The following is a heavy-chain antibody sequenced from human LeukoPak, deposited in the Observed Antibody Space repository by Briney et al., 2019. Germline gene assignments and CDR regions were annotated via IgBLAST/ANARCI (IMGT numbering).Heavy chain of an antibody. V-gene: IGHV4-31*03. J-gene: IGHJ4*02. D-gene: IGHD4-17*01. CDR3: ARVNIRSPAFDY. CDR2: VYYSGST. Sequence: NPSETLSLTCTVSGGSISSGGYYWSWIRQHPGKGLEWIGYVYYSGSTYYNPSLKSRVTISVDTPKNQFSLKLSSVTAADTAVYYCARVNIRSPAFDYWGQGTLVTVSS. CDR1: GGSISSGGYY.